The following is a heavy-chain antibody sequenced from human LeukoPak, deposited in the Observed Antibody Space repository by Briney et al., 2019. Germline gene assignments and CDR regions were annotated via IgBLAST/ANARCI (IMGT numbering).Heavy chain of an antibody. D-gene: IGHD2-2*01. CDR2: IIPIFGTA. Sequence: SVKVSCKASGGTFSSYAISWVRQAPGQGLEWMGRIIPIFGTANYAQKFQGRATITTDESTSTAYMEPSSLRSEDTAVYYCARDLVVPPNPYFDYWGQGTLVTVSS. J-gene: IGHJ4*02. CDR3: ARDLVVPPNPYFDY. CDR1: GGTFSSYA. V-gene: IGHV1-69*05.